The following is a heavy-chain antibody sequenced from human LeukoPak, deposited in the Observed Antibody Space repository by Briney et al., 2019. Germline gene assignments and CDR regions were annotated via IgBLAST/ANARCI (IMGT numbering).Heavy chain of an antibody. Sequence: SETLSLTCTVSGGSISSYYWSWIRQPPGKGLEGFGFIYYSGSTNYNPSLKSRVTISVDPSKNQFSLKLSSVTAADTAVYYCARYGLAGYYFDYWGQGTLVTVSS. J-gene: IGHJ4*02. V-gene: IGHV4-59*01. CDR2: IYYSGST. CDR1: GGSISSYY. CDR3: ARYGLAGYYFDY. D-gene: IGHD3-16*01.